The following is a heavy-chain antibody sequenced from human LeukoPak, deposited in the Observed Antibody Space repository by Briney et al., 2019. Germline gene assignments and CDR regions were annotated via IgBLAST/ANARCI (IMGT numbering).Heavy chain of an antibody. J-gene: IGHJ6*03. CDR2: IYYSGST. CDR1: GDSITSSSYY. D-gene: IGHD4-17*01. CDR3: ARQGVGTYDYGDEGYYMDV. Sequence: SEALSLICTVSGDSITSSSYYWGWIRQPPGKGLEWIGSIYYSGSTYYTPSLKSRVIISVDTSKNQFSLKLSSVTAADTAVCYCARQGVGTYDYGDEGYYMDVWGKGTTVTVSS. V-gene: IGHV4-39*01.